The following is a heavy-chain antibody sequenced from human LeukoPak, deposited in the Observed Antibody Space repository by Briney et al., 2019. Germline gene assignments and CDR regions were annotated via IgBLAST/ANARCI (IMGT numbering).Heavy chain of an antibody. Sequence: GGSLRLSCVASGFTFSSYAMSWVRQAPGKGLEWVSSISSSSSYIYYADSVKGRFTISRDNAKNSLYLQMNSLRAEDTAVYYCARSRLNFPFAFDIWGQGTMVTVSS. J-gene: IGHJ3*02. D-gene: IGHD4/OR15-4a*01. CDR3: ARSRLNFPFAFDI. CDR2: ISSSSSYI. V-gene: IGHV3-21*01. CDR1: GFTFSSYA.